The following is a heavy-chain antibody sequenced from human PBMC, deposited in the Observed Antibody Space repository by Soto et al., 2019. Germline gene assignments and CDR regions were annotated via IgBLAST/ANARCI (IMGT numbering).Heavy chain of an antibody. V-gene: IGHV3-33*01. J-gene: IGHJ4*02. CDR1: GFTFSAYG. CDR3: ARDSEWEIPFDY. CDR2: ISFDGSDK. Sequence: GGSLRLSCEGSGFTFSAYGMHWVRQAPGMGLEWLAFISFDGSDKYYADSVKGRISVSRDNSKNTVYLQMDNLRAEDTAVYYCARDSEWEIPFDYWGQGTLVTVSS. D-gene: IGHD1-26*01.